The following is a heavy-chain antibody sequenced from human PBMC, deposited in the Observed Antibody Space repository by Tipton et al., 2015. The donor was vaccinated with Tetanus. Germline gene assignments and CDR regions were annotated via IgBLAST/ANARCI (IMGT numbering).Heavy chain of an antibody. J-gene: IGHJ4*02. CDR3: VRGRGLGAYSYGFEY. CDR1: GGSISSGDYS. CDR2: VDDSGST. Sequence: LRLSCAVSGGSISSGDYSWSWIRQPPGKGLEWIGEVDDSGSTNYSPSLKSRVTISLDTSKNEFSLTLSSVTAADTAVYYCVRGRGLGAYSYGFEYWGQGALVTVSS. D-gene: IGHD5-18*01. V-gene: IGHV4-30-2*01.